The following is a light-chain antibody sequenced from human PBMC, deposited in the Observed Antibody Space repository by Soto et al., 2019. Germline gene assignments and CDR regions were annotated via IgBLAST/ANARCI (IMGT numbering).Light chain of an antibody. CDR2: DAS. CDR1: QSISSW. V-gene: IGKV1-5*01. J-gene: IGKJ1*01. Sequence: DIQMTQSPSTLSASVGDRVTITCRASQSISSWLAWYQQKPGKAPKLLIYDASSLESGVPSRFSGSGSATEFTLTISSLQPDDFATYYCQQYNNNWTFGQGTKVDIK. CDR3: QQYNNNWT.